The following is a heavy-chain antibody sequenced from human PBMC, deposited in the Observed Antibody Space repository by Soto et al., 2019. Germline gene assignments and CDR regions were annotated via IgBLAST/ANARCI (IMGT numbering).Heavy chain of an antibody. V-gene: IGHV3-30*18. Sequence: GGSLRLSCAASGFTFSSYGMHWVRQAPGKGLEWVAVISYDGSNKYYADSVKGRFTISRDNSKNTLYLQMNSLRAEDTAVYYCAKDNVDSSGYYYFDYWGHGTLVTVSS. D-gene: IGHD3-22*01. CDR1: GFTFSSYG. J-gene: IGHJ4*01. CDR3: AKDNVDSSGYYYFDY. CDR2: ISYDGSNK.